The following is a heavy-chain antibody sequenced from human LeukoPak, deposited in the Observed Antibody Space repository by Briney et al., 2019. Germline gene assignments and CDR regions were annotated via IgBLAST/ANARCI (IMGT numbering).Heavy chain of an antibody. CDR1: GFTFSSYS. D-gene: IGHD2-2*01. Sequence: GGSLRLSCAASGFTFSSYSMNWVRQAPGKGLEWVSSISSSSSYIYYADSVKGRFTISRDNAKNSLYLQMNSVRAEDTAVYYCARAPVYCSSTSCYSPSGFDYWGQGTLVTVSS. CDR3: ARAPVYCSSTSCYSPSGFDY. CDR2: ISSSSSYI. V-gene: IGHV3-21*01. J-gene: IGHJ4*02.